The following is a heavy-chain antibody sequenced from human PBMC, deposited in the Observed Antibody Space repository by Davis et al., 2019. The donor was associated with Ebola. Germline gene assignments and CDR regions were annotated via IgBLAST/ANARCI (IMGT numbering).Heavy chain of an antibody. CDR2: INPSGGST. CDR3: ARRHGDGGGSYYFDY. D-gene: IGHD4-17*01. Sequence: ASVKVSCKASGYTFTSYYMHWVRQAPGQGLEWMGIINPSGGSTSYAQKFQGRVTMTRDTSTSTVYMELSSLRSEDTAVYYCARRHGDGGGSYYFDYWGQGTLVTVSS. V-gene: IGHV1-46*01. CDR1: GYTFTSYY. J-gene: IGHJ4*02.